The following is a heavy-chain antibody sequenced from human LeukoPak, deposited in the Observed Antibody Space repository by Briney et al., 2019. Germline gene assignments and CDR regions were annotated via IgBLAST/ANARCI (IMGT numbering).Heavy chain of an antibody. V-gene: IGHV1-8*01. J-gene: IGHJ6*03. CDR1: GYTFISYD. D-gene: IGHD3-3*01. CDR2: MNPNSGNT. Sequence: ASVKVSCKASGYTFISYDINWVRQATGQGLKWMGWMNPNSGNTGYAQKFQGRVTMTRNTSISTAYMELSSLRSEDTAVYYCARDPKIWSGYDSRYMDVWGKGTTVTVSS. CDR3: ARDPKIWSGYDSRYMDV.